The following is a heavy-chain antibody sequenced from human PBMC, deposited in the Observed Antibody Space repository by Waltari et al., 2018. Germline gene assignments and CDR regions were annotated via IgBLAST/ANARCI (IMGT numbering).Heavy chain of an antibody. CDR1: AFTFCSHG. D-gene: IGHD6-13*01. Sequence: QVQLVESGGGVVQPGRALTLSCAASAFTFCSHGMLRVRQATGEGMEWVAVISDEGNKKYEADSVEGRFTISREKSKNTLYLQMNGLRAEDMAVYYCAKGGHSSGFDPWGQGTLVTVSS. V-gene: IGHV3-30*18. CDR2: ISDEGNKK. J-gene: IGHJ5*02. CDR3: AKGGHSSGFDP.